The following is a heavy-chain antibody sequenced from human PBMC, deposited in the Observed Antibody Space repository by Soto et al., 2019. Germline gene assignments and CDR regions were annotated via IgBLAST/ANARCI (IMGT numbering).Heavy chain of an antibody. D-gene: IGHD2-15*01. CDR3: ARDVCSGGSCYGPDYYGMDV. V-gene: IGHV6-1*01. CDR1: GDSVSSNSAA. CDR2: TYYRSKWYN. Sequence: PLQTLSLTCAISGDSVSSNSAAGNWIRQSPSRGLEWLGRTYYRSKWYNDYAVSVKSRITINPDTSKNQFSLKLSSVTAADTAVYYCARDVCSGGSCYGPDYYGMDVWGQGTTVTVSS. J-gene: IGHJ6*02.